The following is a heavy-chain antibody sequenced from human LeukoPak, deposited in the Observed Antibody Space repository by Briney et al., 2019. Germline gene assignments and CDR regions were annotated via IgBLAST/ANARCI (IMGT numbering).Heavy chain of an antibody. D-gene: IGHD5-18*01. Sequence: SQTLCLTCTVSGCSVSSGAYYWSWLRQRPGKGLEWVGYIYYTGSTSYNPSIRSRITISVYTSKNQISLKLSSMAAADTAEYYCARVWDTAVVYFDYWGQGTLVTVSS. CDR3: ARVWDTAVVYFDY. V-gene: IGHV4-31*03. CDR1: GCSVSSGAYY. J-gene: IGHJ4*02. CDR2: IYYTGST.